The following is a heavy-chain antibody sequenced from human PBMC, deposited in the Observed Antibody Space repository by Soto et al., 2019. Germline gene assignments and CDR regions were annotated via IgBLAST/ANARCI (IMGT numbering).Heavy chain of an antibody. CDR2: IYYSGST. Sequence: PSETLSLTCTVSGGSISSGAYYWSWIRQHPGKGLEWIGYIYYSGSTYYNPSLKSRVTMSVDTSENQFSLELSSVTAADTAVYYCARGAQHLAPQVDYWGQGTLVTVSS. J-gene: IGHJ4*02. CDR1: GGSISSGAYY. CDR3: ARGAQHLAPQVDY. D-gene: IGHD5-18*01. V-gene: IGHV4-31*03.